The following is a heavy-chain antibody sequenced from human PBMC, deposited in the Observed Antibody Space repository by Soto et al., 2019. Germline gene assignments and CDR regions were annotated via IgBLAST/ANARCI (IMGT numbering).Heavy chain of an antibody. CDR2: IKSKTDGGTI. D-gene: IGHD5-18*01. CDR1: GLTFTNAW. V-gene: IGHV3-15*07. Sequence: EVQLVESGGGLGKPGGSLRLSCEASGLTFTNAWMTWVRQAPGKGLEWVGRIKSKTDGGTIDYAAPVKGRFSISRDDSKTTLYLQMNSLKPEDTAVYYCVNSGYSHGVDVWGQGTTVIVSS. CDR3: VNSGYSHGVDV. J-gene: IGHJ6*02.